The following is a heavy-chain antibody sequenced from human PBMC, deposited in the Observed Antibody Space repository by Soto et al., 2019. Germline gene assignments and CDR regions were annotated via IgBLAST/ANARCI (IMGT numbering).Heavy chain of an antibody. Sequence: SETLSLTCTVSGGSISSYYWSWIRQPPGKGLEWIGYIYYSGSTNYNPSLKSRVTISVDTSKNQFSLKLSSVTAADTAVYYCARVTDYDFHEADYYYYGMDVWGQGTTVTVSS. D-gene: IGHD3-3*01. V-gene: IGHV4-59*01. CDR2: IYYSGST. CDR1: GGSISSYY. J-gene: IGHJ6*02. CDR3: ARVTDYDFHEADYYYYGMDV.